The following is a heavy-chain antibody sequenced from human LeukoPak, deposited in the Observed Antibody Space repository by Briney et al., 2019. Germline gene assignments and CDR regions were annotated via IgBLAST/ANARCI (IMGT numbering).Heavy chain of an antibody. CDR3: ALHLRSSRWFDP. CDR2: INHSGST. Sequence: PSETLSLTCAVYGGSFSGYYWSWIRQPPGKGLEWIGEINHSGSTNYNPSLKSRVTISVDTSKNQFSLKLSSVTAADTAVYYCALHLRSSRWFDPWGQGTLVAVSS. CDR1: GGSFSGYY. J-gene: IGHJ5*02. V-gene: IGHV4-34*01. D-gene: IGHD2-2*01.